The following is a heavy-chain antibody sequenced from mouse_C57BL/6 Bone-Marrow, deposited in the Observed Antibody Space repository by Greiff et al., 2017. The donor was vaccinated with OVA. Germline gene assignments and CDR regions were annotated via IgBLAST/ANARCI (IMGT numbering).Heavy chain of an antibody. J-gene: IGHJ2*01. V-gene: IGHV1-69*01. Sequence: QVQLKQPGAELVMPGASVKLSCKASGYTFTSYWMHWVKQRPGQGLEWIGEIDPSDSYTNYNQKFKGKSTLTVDKSSSTAYMQLSSLTSEDSAVYYCARWGNSNGDYWGQGTTLTVSS. CDR3: ARWGNSNGDY. CDR2: IDPSDSYT. D-gene: IGHD2-5*01. CDR1: GYTFTSYW.